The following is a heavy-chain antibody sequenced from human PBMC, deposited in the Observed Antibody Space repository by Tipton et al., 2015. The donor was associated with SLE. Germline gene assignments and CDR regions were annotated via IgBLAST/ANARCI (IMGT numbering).Heavy chain of an antibody. J-gene: IGHJ4*02. D-gene: IGHD3-10*01. CDR2: ISGSGGST. V-gene: IGHV3-23*01. Sequence: SLRLSCAASGFTFSSYAMSWVRQAPGKGLEWVSAISGSGGSTYYADSVKGRFIISRDNSKNTLYLQMNSLRAEDTAVYYCAKTLGSGSTSYFDYWGQGTLVTVSS. CDR3: AKTLGSGSTSYFDY. CDR1: GFTFSSYA.